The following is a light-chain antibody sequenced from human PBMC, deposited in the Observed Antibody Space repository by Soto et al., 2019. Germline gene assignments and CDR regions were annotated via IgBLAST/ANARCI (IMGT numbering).Light chain of an antibody. CDR1: QDISNF. J-gene: IGKJ1*01. CDR3: QQYNSYSWT. Sequence: DIQMTQSTSDMSASVGDRVTITCRASQDISNFLVWFQQRPGKVPKRLIYSATRLESGVPSRFSGSRSGTEFTLTISSLQPDDFATYYCQQYNSYSWTFAQGTKV. V-gene: IGKV1-17*03. CDR2: SAT.